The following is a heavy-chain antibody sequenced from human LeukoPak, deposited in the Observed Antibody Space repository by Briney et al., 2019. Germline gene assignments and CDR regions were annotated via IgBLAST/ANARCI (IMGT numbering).Heavy chain of an antibody. Sequence: GGSLRLSCAASGFTFDDYGMSWVRQAPGKGLEWVSGINWNGGSTGYADSVKGRFTISRDSAKNSLYLQMNSLRAEDTAVYYCAKDGIGYCSSTSCYTSRYYYYYYYYMDVWGKGTTVTVSS. CDR2: INWNGGST. D-gene: IGHD2-2*02. V-gene: IGHV3-20*04. J-gene: IGHJ6*03. CDR1: GFTFDDYG. CDR3: AKDGIGYCSSTSCYTSRYYYYYYYYMDV.